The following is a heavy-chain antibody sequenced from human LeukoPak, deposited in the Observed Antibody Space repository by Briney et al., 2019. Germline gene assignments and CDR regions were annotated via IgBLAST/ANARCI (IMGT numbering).Heavy chain of an antibody. CDR3: TTKIGDG. CDR2: IESKTDGGTT. Sequence: PGGSLRLSCAASGFTFSSYAMHWVRQAPGKGLEWVGRIESKTDGGTTDYAAPVKGRFTISRDDSKNTLYLQMNSLKTEDTAVYYCTTKIGDGWGQGTLVTVSS. J-gene: IGHJ4*02. V-gene: IGHV3-15*04. CDR1: GFTFSSYA.